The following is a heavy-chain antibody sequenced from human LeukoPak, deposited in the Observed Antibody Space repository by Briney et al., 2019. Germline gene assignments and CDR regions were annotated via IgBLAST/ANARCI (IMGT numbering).Heavy chain of an antibody. CDR3: ARSLDYLYGMDV. D-gene: IGHD3/OR15-3a*01. J-gene: IGHJ6*02. V-gene: IGHV4-61*02. CDR1: GGSISSGSYY. CDR2: IYTSGST. Sequence: SETLSLTCTVSGGSISSGSYYWSWIRQPAGTGLEWIGRIYTSGSTNYNPSLKSRVTISVDTSKNQFSLKLSSVTAADTAVYYCARSLDYLYGMDVWGQGTTVTVPS.